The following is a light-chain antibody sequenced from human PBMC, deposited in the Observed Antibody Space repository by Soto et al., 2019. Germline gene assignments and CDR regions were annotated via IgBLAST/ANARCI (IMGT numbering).Light chain of an antibody. CDR3: QQYDEWPPSYT. CDR2: GAS. Sequence: EILMTQSPATLSVSPGERATLSCRASQSVSSNLAWYQQKPGQAPRLLIYGASTRATGIPARISGSGSGTEFTLTISSLQSEDFAIYYCQQYDEWPPSYTFGQGTKLEI. V-gene: IGKV3-15*01. J-gene: IGKJ2*01. CDR1: QSVSSN.